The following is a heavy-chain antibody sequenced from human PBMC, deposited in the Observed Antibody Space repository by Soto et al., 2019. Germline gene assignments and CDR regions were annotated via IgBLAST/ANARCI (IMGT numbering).Heavy chain of an antibody. Sequence: GGSLRLSCAASGFTFSSYGMHWVRQAPGKGLEWVAVISYDGSNKYYADSVKGRFTISRDNSKNTLYLQMNSLRAEDTAVYYCAKDLSALGGMDVWGQGTTVTVSS. CDR3: AKDLSALGGMDV. V-gene: IGHV3-30*18. J-gene: IGHJ6*02. D-gene: IGHD1-26*01. CDR1: GFTFSSYG. CDR2: ISYDGSNK.